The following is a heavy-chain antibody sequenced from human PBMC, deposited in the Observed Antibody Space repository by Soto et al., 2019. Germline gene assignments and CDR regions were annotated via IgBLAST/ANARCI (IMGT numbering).Heavy chain of an antibody. J-gene: IGHJ6*02. CDR2: IKQDGSEK. Sequence: PGGSLRLSCAASGFTFSSYGMHGVRQAPGKGLEWVANIKQDGSEKYYVDSVKGRFTISRDNAKNSLYLQMNSLRAEDTAVYYCARFYYDSSGYLPSPYYYYYGMDVWGQGTTVTVSS. CDR1: GFTFSSYG. V-gene: IGHV3-7*04. CDR3: ARFYYDSSGYLPSPYYYYYGMDV. D-gene: IGHD3-22*01.